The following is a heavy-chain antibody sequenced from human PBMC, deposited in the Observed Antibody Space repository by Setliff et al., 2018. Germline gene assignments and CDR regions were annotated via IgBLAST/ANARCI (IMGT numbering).Heavy chain of an antibody. Sequence: SETLSLTCTVSGGSISSSSYYWGWIRQPPGKGLEWIGTIYYTGNTYYNPSLKSRVTISVDTSKNQFSLKLSSVTAADTAVYYCARANKKLDYYYYYYMDVWGKGTTVTVSS. CDR2: IYYTGNT. D-gene: IGHD1-1*01. CDR1: GGSISSSSYY. V-gene: IGHV4-39*07. J-gene: IGHJ6*03. CDR3: ARANKKLDYYYYYYMDV.